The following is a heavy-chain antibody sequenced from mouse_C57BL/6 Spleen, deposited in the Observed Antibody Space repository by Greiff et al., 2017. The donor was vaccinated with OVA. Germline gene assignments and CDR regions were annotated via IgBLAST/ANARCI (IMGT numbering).Heavy chain of an antibody. CDR2: IDPETGGT. Sequence: QVQLKESGAELVRPGASVTLSCKASGYTFTDYEMHWVKQTPVHGLEWIGAIDPETGGTAYNQKFKGKAILTADKSSSTAYMELRSLTSEDSAVYYCTREGGMDYWGQGTSVTVSS. V-gene: IGHV1-15*01. J-gene: IGHJ4*01. CDR3: TREGGMDY. CDR1: GYTFTDYE.